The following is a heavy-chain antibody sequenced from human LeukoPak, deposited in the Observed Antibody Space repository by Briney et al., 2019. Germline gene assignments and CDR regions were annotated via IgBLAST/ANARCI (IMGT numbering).Heavy chain of an antibody. CDR3: ARVVRHYYDSSGYKFDY. J-gene: IGHJ4*02. CDR1: GFTFSSYS. D-gene: IGHD3-22*01. CDR2: INHSGST. V-gene: IGHV4-34*01. Sequence: GSLRLSCAASGFTFSSYSMNWVRQPPGKGLEWIGEINHSGSTNYNPSLKSRVTISVDTSKNQFSLKLSSVTAADTAVYYCARVVRHYYDSSGYKFDYWGQGTLVTVSS.